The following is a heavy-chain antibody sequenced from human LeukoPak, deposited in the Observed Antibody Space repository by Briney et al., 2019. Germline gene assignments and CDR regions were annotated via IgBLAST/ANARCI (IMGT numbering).Heavy chain of an antibody. CDR2: ISGSGNYT. Sequence: QPGGSLRLSCAASGFTFSSYAMSWVRQAPGKGLEWVSAISGSGNYTFYADSVKGRFTISRDYSKNTLYLQMISLRAEDTAVYYCAKGAGYDGPYCPSSSCYMRPDRWGQGTLVTVSS. V-gene: IGHV3-23*01. CDR3: AKGAGYDGPYCPSSSCYMRPDR. J-gene: IGHJ5*02. CDR1: GFTFSSYA. D-gene: IGHD2-2*02.